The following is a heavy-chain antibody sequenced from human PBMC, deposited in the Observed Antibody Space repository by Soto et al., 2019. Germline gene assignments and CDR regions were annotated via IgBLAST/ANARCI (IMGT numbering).Heavy chain of an antibody. D-gene: IGHD4-17*01. CDR1: GFTFSSYA. V-gene: IGHV3-23*01. CDR2: ISGSGGNT. J-gene: IGHJ6*02. Sequence: GGSLRLSCAASGFTFSSYAMSWVRQAPGKGLEWVSAISGSGGNTHYADSVKGRFTISRDNSKNTLYLQMNSLRAEDTAVYYCARVNYGDYYYGMDVWGQGTTVTVSS. CDR3: ARVNYGDYYYGMDV.